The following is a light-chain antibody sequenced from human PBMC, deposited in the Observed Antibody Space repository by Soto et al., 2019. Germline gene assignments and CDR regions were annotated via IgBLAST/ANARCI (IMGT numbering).Light chain of an antibody. Sequence: DLQMTQSPSSLSASVGDRVTIACQANQDIGNYLNWYQQKPGKAPRLLIYDASNLEIGVPSRFSGSGSGTDFTFTISNLQPEDIATYYCQQYDTLPPYTFGQGTKVDIK. V-gene: IGKV1-33*01. CDR2: DAS. CDR1: QDIGNY. J-gene: IGKJ2*01. CDR3: QQYDTLPPYT.